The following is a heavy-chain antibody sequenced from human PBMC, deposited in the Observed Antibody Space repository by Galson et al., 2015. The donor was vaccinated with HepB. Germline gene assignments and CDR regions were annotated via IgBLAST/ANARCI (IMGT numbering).Heavy chain of an antibody. Sequence: SVKVSCKASGYTFTGYGITWVRQAPGQGLEWMGWISVYNGKTNYRQRFQGRISMTTDTSTSTAYMELRNLRSDDTAVYYCARSIAVGDYYCIDVWGKGTTVTVSS. CDR3: ARSIAVGDYYCIDV. D-gene: IGHD6-6*01. J-gene: IGHJ6*03. V-gene: IGHV1-18*04. CDR2: ISVYNGKT. CDR1: GYTFTGYG.